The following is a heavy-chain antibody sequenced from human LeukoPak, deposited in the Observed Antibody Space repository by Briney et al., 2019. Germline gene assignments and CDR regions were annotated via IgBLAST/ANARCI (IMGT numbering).Heavy chain of an antibody. CDR1: GYSFTNYW. Sequence: GESLKISCKGSGYSFTNYWIGWVRQMPGKGLEWMGTIYPGNSDTRCSPSVQGQVTISADKSISTAYLQWSSLKASDTAMYYCILAADGFDYWGQGTLVTVSS. CDR3: ILAADGFDY. J-gene: IGHJ4*02. CDR2: IYPGNSDT. D-gene: IGHD6-13*01. V-gene: IGHV5-51*01.